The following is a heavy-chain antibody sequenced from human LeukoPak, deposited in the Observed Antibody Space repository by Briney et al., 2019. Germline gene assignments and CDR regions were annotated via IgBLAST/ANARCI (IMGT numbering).Heavy chain of an antibody. J-gene: IGHJ4*02. Sequence: SETLSLTCTVSGGSISGHYLTWIRQSPGKGLEWIGYIYYSGSTNYNPSLKSRVTISVDTSKNQFSLKLNSVTAADTAVYYCARDGVGATGLDYWGQGTLVTVSS. V-gene: IGHV4-59*11. D-gene: IGHD1-26*01. CDR1: GGSISGHY. CDR2: IYYSGST. CDR3: ARDGVGATGLDY.